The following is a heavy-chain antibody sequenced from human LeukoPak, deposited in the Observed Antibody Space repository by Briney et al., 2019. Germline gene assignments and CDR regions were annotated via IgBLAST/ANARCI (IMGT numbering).Heavy chain of an antibody. V-gene: IGHV4-39*07. CDR3: ARDCVVPAAIVYYYMDV. Sequence: PSETLSLTCSVSGASIASTIYYWGWIRQPPGKGLEWIGNIYYSGSTYYTPSLKSRVIISIDTSKNQFSLKVAAVTAADTAVYYCARDCVVPAAIVYYYMDVWGKGTTVTVSS. CDR2: IYYSGST. J-gene: IGHJ6*03. D-gene: IGHD2-2*01. CDR1: GASIASTIYY.